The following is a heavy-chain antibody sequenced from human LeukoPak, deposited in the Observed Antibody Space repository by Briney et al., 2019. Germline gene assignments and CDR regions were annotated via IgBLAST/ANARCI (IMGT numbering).Heavy chain of an antibody. CDR3: AREYCTTANCYRLDS. Sequence: PGGSLRLSCAASGFTFSHVAMHWVRQSPGKGPEWVAVISYDGKNANYADSVEGRFTVSRDNSKNTLYLQLNSLRAEGTAIYYCAREYCTTANCYRLDSWGQGTLVTVSS. J-gene: IGHJ4*02. CDR1: GFTFSHVA. D-gene: IGHD2-2*02. CDR2: ISYDGKNA. V-gene: IGHV3-30*04.